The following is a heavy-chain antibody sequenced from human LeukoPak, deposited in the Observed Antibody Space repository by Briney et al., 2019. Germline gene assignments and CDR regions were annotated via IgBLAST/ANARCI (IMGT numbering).Heavy chain of an antibody. CDR1: GYTFTSYG. CDR2: ISAYNGNT. D-gene: IGHD2-15*01. Sequence: ASVKVSCKASGYTFTSYGISWVRQAPGQGLEWMGWISAYNGNTNYAQKLQGRVTMTTDTSTSTAYMELRSLRSDDTAVYYCARARYCSGGSCYVGGDYWGQGTLVTVSS. CDR3: ARARYCSGGSCYVGGDY. J-gene: IGHJ4*02. V-gene: IGHV1-18*01.